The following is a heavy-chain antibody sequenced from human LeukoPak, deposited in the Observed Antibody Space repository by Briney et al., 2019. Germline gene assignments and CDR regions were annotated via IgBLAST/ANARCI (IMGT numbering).Heavy chain of an antibody. V-gene: IGHV1-69*01. D-gene: IGHD3-10*01. CDR3: ATDPSRITMVRGVILFDY. Sequence: ASVKVSCKASGGTFSSYAISWVRQGPGQGLEWMGGIIPIFGTANYAQKFQGRVTITADESTSTAYMELSSLRSEDTAVYYCATDPSRITMVRGVILFDYWGQGTLVTVSS. CDR1: GGTFSSYA. CDR2: IIPIFGTA. J-gene: IGHJ4*02.